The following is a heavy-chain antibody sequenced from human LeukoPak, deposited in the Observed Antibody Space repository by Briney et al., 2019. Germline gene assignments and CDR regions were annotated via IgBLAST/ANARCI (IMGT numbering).Heavy chain of an antibody. Sequence: ASVKVSCKASGYTFTSYDINWVRQATGQGLEWMGWMNPNSGNTGYAQKFQGRVTMTRNTSISTAYMELTSLRSDDTAVYYCARGRHYYDSSDYYYEGDAFDIWGQGTMVTVSS. D-gene: IGHD3-22*01. CDR1: GYTFTSYD. V-gene: IGHV1-8*01. CDR3: ARGRHYYDSSDYYYEGDAFDI. CDR2: MNPNSGNT. J-gene: IGHJ3*02.